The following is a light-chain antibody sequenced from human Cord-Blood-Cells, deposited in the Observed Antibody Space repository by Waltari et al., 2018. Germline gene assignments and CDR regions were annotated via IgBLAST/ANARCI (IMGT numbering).Light chain of an antibody. CDR3: SSYAGSNNWV. Sequence: QYALTQPPSASGSPGQSVTISCTGPSSDVGGYNYVSWYQQPPGKAPKRMIDEVSKRPSGVPDRFSGSKSGNTASLTVSGLQAEDEADYYCSSYAGSNNWVFGGGTKLTVL. V-gene: IGLV2-8*01. CDR1: SSDVGGYNY. CDR2: EVS. J-gene: IGLJ3*02.